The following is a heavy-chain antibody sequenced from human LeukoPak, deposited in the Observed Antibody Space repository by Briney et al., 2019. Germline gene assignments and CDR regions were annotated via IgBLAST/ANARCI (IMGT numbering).Heavy chain of an antibody. Sequence: PSETLSLTCTVSGASISSYYWSWIRQPAGKGLEWLGRIYTSGSTNYNPSLKSRVTMSVDTSKSQFSLKLSSVTAADTAVYYCARDRYDSSGHWFDPWGQGTLVTVSS. D-gene: IGHD3-22*01. V-gene: IGHV4-4*07. CDR1: GASISSYY. J-gene: IGHJ5*02. CDR2: IYTSGST. CDR3: ARDRYDSSGHWFDP.